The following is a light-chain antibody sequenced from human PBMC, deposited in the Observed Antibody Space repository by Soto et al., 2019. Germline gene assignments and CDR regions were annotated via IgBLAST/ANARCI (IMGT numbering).Light chain of an antibody. CDR2: VAF. CDR1: QSISSY. CDR3: QQSFSTPWT. V-gene: IGKV1-39*01. Sequence: DIQMTQSPSSLSASVGDRVTITCRASQSISSYLNWYQQKPGKAPELLIYVAFSLQSGVPSRFSGSGSGTDFTLSISSLQPEDVATYYCQQSFSTPWTFGQGTKVDIK. J-gene: IGKJ1*01.